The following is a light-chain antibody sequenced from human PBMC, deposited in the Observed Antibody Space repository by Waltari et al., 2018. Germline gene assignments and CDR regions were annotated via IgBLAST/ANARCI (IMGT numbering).Light chain of an antibody. CDR3: HQYNDGPPFN. CDR1: QSVTTN. V-gene: IGKV3-15*01. J-gene: IGKJ2*01. CDR2: SAS. Sequence: EIVMAQSPASLSVSPGERAIFSCRASQSVTTNVAWFQQKPGQPPRLLIYSASTRATDIPARFSGSGSDTEFTLTITSPQSEDVGVYYCHQYNDGPPFNFGQGTKLEIK.